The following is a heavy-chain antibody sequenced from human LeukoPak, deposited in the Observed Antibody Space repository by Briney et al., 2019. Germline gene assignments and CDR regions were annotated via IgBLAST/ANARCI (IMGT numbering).Heavy chain of an antibody. CDR3: AKAGSGWLTY. J-gene: IGHJ4*02. V-gene: IGHV3-48*01. D-gene: IGHD6-19*01. CDR2: IGTTSGAI. CDR1: GFTFNAFG. Sequence: GGSLRLSCAASGFTFNAFGMNWVRQAPGKGLEWVSYIGTTSGAIYYADSVKGRFTISRDNSKNTLYLQMNSLRAEDTAVYYCAKAGSGWLTYWGQGTLVTVSS.